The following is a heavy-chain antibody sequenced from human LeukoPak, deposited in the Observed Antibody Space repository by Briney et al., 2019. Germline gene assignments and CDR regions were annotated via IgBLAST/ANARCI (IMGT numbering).Heavy chain of an antibody. J-gene: IGHJ4*02. CDR3: ARIQLWLSYYFDY. CDR1: GFTVSSNY. V-gene: IGHV3-53*01. Sequence: GGSLRLSCAASGFTVSSNYMSWVRQAPGKGLEWVSVIYSGGSTYYADSVKGRFTISRDNSKNTLYLQMNSLRAEDTAVYYCARIQLWLSYYFDYWGQGTLVTVSS. D-gene: IGHD5-18*01. CDR2: IYSGGST.